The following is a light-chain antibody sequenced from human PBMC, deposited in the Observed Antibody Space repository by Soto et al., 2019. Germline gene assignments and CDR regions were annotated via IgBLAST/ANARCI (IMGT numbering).Light chain of an antibody. CDR1: QSVSSSY. CDR2: DAS. CDR3: QQYGSSPPWT. J-gene: IGKJ1*01. Sequence: IGLTQSPGTLSLSPWERASLSCRASQSVSSSYLAWYQQIPGQAPRLLINDASRRATGIPDRFSGSGSGTDFTLTISRLEPEDFAVYYCQQYGSSPPWTFGQGTKVDIK. V-gene: IGKV3-20*01.